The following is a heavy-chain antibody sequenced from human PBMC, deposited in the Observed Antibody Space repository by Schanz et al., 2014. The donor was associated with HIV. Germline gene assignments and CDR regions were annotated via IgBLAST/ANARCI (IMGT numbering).Heavy chain of an antibody. CDR2: IIPIFGTA. CDR1: GYIFTSNG. CDR3: ARAAFSSEYYYGMDV. J-gene: IGHJ6*02. V-gene: IGHV1-69*01. Sequence: QVQLVQSGAEVQKPGASVKVSCKTSGYIFTSNGISWVRQAPGQGLEWMGWIIPIFGTANYAQKFQGRVTIIADESTSTAYMELSSLRSADTAVYFCARAAFSSEYYYGMDVWGQGTTVTVSS. D-gene: IGHD3-3*02.